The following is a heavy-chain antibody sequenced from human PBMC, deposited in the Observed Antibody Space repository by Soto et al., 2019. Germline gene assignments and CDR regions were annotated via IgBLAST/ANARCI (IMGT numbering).Heavy chain of an antibody. V-gene: IGHV3-21*01. CDR2: ISSSSSYI. CDR1: GFTFSSYS. Sequence: EVQLVESGGGLVKPGGSLRLSCAASGFTFSSYSMNWVRQAPGKGLEWVSSISSSSSYIYYADSVKGRFTISRDNAKNSRYLQMNSLRAEDTAVYYCARLPGIAAAGSLYGMDVWGQGTTVTVSS. J-gene: IGHJ6*02. D-gene: IGHD6-13*01. CDR3: ARLPGIAAAGSLYGMDV.